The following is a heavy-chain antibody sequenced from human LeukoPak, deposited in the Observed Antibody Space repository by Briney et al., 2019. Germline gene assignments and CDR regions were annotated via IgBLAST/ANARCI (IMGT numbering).Heavy chain of an antibody. CDR3: IQRGRSYDYFFSEMDV. V-gene: IGHV3-15*01. CDR2: IKRTSDGGTT. CDR1: GFTFSKAR. D-gene: IGHD2-8*01. Sequence: GGSLRLSCEASGFTFSKARMTWVRQAPGKGLEWVGRIKRTSDGGTTDYAAPVKGRFIISRDDSKNMVYLQMNSLKIEDTGVYYCIQRGRSYDYFFSEMDVWGQGTTVTVSS. J-gene: IGHJ6*02.